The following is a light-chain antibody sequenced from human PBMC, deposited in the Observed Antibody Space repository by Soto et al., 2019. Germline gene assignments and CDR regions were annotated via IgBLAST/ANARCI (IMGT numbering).Light chain of an antibody. V-gene: IGKV1-5*01. J-gene: IGKJ1*01. Sequence: DVQLTQSPSFLSASEGDRVTITCRASQSVSGWLAWYQQKPGEAPKLLIYDASALPRGVPSRFSGSGSGTKFTLTIASLQPDDFATYYCQQYETFSGTFGPGTKVDIK. CDR3: QQYETFSGT. CDR2: DAS. CDR1: QSVSGW.